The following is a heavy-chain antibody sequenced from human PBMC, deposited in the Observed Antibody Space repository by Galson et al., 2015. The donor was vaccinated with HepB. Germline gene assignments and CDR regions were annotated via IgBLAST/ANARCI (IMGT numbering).Heavy chain of an antibody. D-gene: IGHD3-10*01. CDR3: ARLWFGELYYFDY. CDR1: GFTFSDYY. Sequence: SLRLSCAASGFTFSDYYMSWIRQAPGKGLEWVSYISSSSSYTNYADSVKGRFTISRDNAKNSLYLQMNSLRAEDTAVYYCARLWFGELYYFDYWGQGTLVTVSS. CDR2: ISSSSSYT. V-gene: IGHV3-11*03. J-gene: IGHJ4*02.